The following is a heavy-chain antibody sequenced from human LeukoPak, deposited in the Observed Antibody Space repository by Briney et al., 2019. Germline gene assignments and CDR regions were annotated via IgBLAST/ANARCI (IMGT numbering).Heavy chain of an antibody. CDR2: IIPIFCTA. V-gene: IGHV1-69*13. D-gene: IGHD3-3*01. J-gene: IGHJ3*02. CDR1: GGTFISYA. CDR3: ARGRTIFGVVTIPDAFDI. Sequence: SVKVSCKASGGTFISYAISWVRQAPGQGHEWVGGIIPIFCTANYAQNFQGRVTITADESTSTAYMELSSLRSEDTAVYYCARGRTIFGVVTIPDAFDIWGQGTMVTVSS.